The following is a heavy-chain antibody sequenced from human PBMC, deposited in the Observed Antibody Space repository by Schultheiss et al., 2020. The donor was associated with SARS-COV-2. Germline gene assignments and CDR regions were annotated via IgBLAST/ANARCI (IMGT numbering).Heavy chain of an antibody. CDR1: GFNLRIYA. D-gene: IGHD2-8*01. V-gene: IGHV3-23*01. Sequence: GESLKISCAASGFNLRIYAMSWVRQAPGKGLEWVSSVGGSGAGAHYADSVKGRFTVTRDNSKNALILQMNSLRAEDTAIYYCAKSRIMATYNYNGMDVWGQGTTVTVSS. CDR2: VGGSGAGA. J-gene: IGHJ6*02. CDR3: AKSRIMATYNYNGMDV.